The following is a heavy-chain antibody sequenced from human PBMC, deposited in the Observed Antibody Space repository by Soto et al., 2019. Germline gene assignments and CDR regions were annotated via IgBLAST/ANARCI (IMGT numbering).Heavy chain of an antibody. CDR1: GYTFTIYA. J-gene: IGHJ6*03. Sequence: ASVKVSCKASGYTFTIYAMHWVLQAPGQRLEWMGWINAGNGNTKYSQKFQGRVTITRDTSASTAYMELSSLRSEDTAVYYCARDRRVTIFGVVIRYYYYMDVWGKGTTVTVSS. CDR2: INAGNGNT. V-gene: IGHV1-3*01. D-gene: IGHD3-3*01. CDR3: ARDRRVTIFGVVIRYYYYMDV.